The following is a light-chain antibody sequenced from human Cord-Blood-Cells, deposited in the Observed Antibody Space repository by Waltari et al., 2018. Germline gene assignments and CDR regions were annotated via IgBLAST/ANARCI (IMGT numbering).Light chain of an antibody. CDR3: QAWDSSTAFYV. CDR2: QDS. V-gene: IGLV3-1*01. CDR1: QLVDKY. Sequence: SYELTQPPSVTVSPGQTASITCSADQLVDKYACWYQQKPGQSPVLVIYQDSKRPSGIPERFSGSNSGNTATLTISGTQAMDEADDYCQAWDSSTAFYVFGTGTKVTVL. J-gene: IGLJ1*01.